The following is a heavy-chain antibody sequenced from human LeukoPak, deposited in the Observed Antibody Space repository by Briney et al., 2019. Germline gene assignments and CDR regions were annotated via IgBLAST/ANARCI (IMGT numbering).Heavy chain of an antibody. CDR3: ARTTRITMIVGYYFDY. CDR2: INPNSGGT. V-gene: IGHV1-2*02. Sequence: ASVKVSCKASGYTFTGYYMHWVRQAPGQGLEWMGWINPNSGGTNYAQKFQGRVTMTRDTSISTAYMELSRLRSDDTAVYYCARTTRITMIVGYYFDYWGQGTLVTVSS. D-gene: IGHD3-22*01. CDR1: GYTFTGYY. J-gene: IGHJ4*02.